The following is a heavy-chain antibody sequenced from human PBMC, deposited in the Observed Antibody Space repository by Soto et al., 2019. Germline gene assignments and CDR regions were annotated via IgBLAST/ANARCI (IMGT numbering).Heavy chain of an antibody. Sequence: ASVKVSWKACGYTFTNYAMHWVRQAPGQRLEWMGWINAGNGNTKYSQKFQRRVTITRDTSASTAYVELSSLRSAPTAVYYRARALGGSPDYWG. CDR2: INAGNGNT. V-gene: IGHV1-3*01. CDR3: ARALGGSPDY. CDR1: GYTFTNYA. D-gene: IGHD6-25*01. J-gene: IGHJ4*01.